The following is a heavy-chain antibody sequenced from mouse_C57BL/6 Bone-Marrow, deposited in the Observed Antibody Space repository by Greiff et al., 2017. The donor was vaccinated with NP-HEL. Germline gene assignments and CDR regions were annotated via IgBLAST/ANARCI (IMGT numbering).Heavy chain of an antibody. V-gene: IGHV14-4*01. D-gene: IGHD1-1*01. CDR2: IDPENGDT. CDR1: GFNIKDDY. J-gene: IGHJ4*01. Sequence: VQLQQSGAELVRPGASVKLSCTASGFNIKDDYMHWVKQRPEQGLEWIGWIDPENGDTEYASKFQGKATITADTSSNTAYLQLSSLTSEDTAVYYCTMDYGYAMDYGGQGTSVTVSS. CDR3: TMDYGYAMDY.